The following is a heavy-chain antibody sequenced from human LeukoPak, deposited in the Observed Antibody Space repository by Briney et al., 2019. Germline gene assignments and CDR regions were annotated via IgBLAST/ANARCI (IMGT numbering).Heavy chain of an antibody. J-gene: IGHJ4*02. V-gene: IGHV3-23*01. CDR1: GFTFSSYA. CDR2: ISGSGGTT. Sequence: GGSLRLSCAASGFTFSSYAMSWVRQAPGKGLEWVSAISGSGGTTYYADSVKGRFTISRDNSKNTLYLQMNSLRAEDTAVYYCAKERGIFYYDSSGYYGPFDYWGQGTLVTVSS. CDR3: AKERGIFYYDSSGYYGPFDY. D-gene: IGHD3-22*01.